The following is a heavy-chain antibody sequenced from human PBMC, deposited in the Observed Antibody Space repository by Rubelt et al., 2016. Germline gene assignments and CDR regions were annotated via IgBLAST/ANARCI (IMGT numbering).Heavy chain of an antibody. Sequence: QVELQESGPGVVKPSETLSLTCTVSGVSVSSTSYFWGWVRQPPGKGLEWIGRIYFSGNTYYNPSLTSRVTISVDMSNNQFSLKLNSVTAADTAVYYCAKRRYSSAWLPDSWGQGTLVTVSS. CDR3: AKRRYSSAWLPDS. CDR2: IYFSGNT. V-gene: IGHV4-39*07. J-gene: IGHJ4*02. D-gene: IGHD6-19*01. CDR1: GVSVSSTSYF.